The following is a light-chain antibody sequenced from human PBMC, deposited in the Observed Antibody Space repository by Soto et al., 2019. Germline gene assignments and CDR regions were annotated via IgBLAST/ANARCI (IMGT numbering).Light chain of an antibody. CDR3: CSYGGTFYV. CDR1: SSDVDDYNY. J-gene: IGLJ1*01. CDR2: DVS. Sequence: QAALTQPRSVSGSPGQSVTISCTGTSSDVDDYNYVSWFQQHPGQAPKLMIYDVSERPSGVPDRFSGSKSGNTASLTISGLQAEDEADYYCCSYGGTFYVFGTGTKVTVL. V-gene: IGLV2-11*01.